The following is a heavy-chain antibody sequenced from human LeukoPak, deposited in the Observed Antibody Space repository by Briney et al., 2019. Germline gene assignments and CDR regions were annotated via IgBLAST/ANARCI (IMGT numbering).Heavy chain of an antibody. CDR3: TRDLCSSTSCYAPFDY. Sequence: GGSLRLSCTASGFTFGDYAMSWVRQAPGKGLEWVAFIRSKAYGGTTEYAASVKGRFTISRDDSKSIAYLQMNSLKAEDTAVYYCTRDLCSSTSCYAPFDYWGQGTLVTVSS. V-gene: IGHV3-49*04. J-gene: IGHJ4*02. CDR1: GFTFGDYA. D-gene: IGHD2-2*01. CDR2: IRSKAYGGTT.